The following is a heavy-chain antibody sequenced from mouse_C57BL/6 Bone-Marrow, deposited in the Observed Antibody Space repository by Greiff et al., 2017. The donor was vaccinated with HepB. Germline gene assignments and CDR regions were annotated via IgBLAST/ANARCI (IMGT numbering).Heavy chain of an antibody. Sequence: QVQLKQSGPGLVAPSQSLSITCTVSGFSLTSYGVDWVRQSPGKGLEWLGVIWGVGSTNYNSALKSRLSISKDNSKSQVFLKMNSLQTDDTAMYYCASWGTTVGGTWFAYWGQGTLVTVSA. CDR1: GFSLTSYG. J-gene: IGHJ3*01. V-gene: IGHV2-6*01. CDR3: ASWGTTVGGTWFAY. CDR2: IWGVGST. D-gene: IGHD1-1*01.